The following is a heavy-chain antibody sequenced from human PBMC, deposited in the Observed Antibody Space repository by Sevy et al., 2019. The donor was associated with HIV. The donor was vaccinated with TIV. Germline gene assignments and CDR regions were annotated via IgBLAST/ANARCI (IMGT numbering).Heavy chain of an antibody. J-gene: IGHJ6*02. D-gene: IGHD2-2*01. CDR1: GGTIVSSGHY. CDR3: AREAGCYDYDYGMDV. CDR2: IYYNGHT. Sequence: SETLSLTCSVSGGTIVSSGHYWGWIRQTPGKGLEWIGSIYYNGHTYYNPSLNSRLTISIDTSKNQFSLYLSSVTAADTAIYFCAREAGCYDYDYGMDVRGQGSTVTVSS. V-gene: IGHV4-39*02.